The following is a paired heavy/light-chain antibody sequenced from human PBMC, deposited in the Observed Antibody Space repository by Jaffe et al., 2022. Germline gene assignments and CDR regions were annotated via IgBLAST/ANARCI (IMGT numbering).Heavy chain of an antibody. Sequence: EVQLLESGGGLEQPGGSLRLSCGASRFTFSNYAMGWVRQAPGEGLECVSSISSDGRHALYGDSVKGRFTISRDNSKNTLYLQMNSLRAEDTAVYYCVRAGPYYLDYWGQGVLVTVS. V-gene: IGHV3-23*01. D-gene: IGHD6-19*01. CDR2: ISSDGRHA. J-gene: IGHJ4*02. CDR1: RFTFSNYA. CDR3: VRAGPYYLDY.
Light chain of an antibody. CDR2: GAS. V-gene: IGKV3-15*01. Sequence: EIVMTQSPATLSVSPGERATLSCRASQSINSKLAWYQQIPGQAPRLLIYGASTRATGIPARFSGTGSGTEFTLTISSLQSEDFAIYYCQQYDNWPRTFGQGTQVEIK. J-gene: IGKJ1*01. CDR1: QSINSK. CDR3: QQYDNWPRT.